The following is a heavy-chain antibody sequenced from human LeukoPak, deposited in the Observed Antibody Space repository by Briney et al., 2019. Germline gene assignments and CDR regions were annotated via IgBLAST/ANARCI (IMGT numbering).Heavy chain of an antibody. CDR1: GYTFTSYG. CDR3: ARVYSGYENFDY. Sequence: ASVKVSCKASGYTFTSYGISWVRQAPGQGLEWMGWISGYNGNTKYAHKVQGRVTMTTDTSTGTAYMELSSLRSDDTAVYYCARVYSGYENFDYWGQGTLVTVSS. CDR2: ISGYNGNT. J-gene: IGHJ4*02. D-gene: IGHD5-12*01. V-gene: IGHV1-18*01.